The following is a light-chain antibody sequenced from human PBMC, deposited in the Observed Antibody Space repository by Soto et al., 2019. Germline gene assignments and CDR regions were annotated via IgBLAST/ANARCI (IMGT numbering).Light chain of an antibody. J-gene: IGKJ1*01. CDR2: DTL. CDR3: QHRRNWPWT. V-gene: IGKV3-11*01. CDR1: QSVSSY. Sequence: EIVLTQSPVTLSLSPGERATLSCRASQSVSSYLAWYQQKPGQAPRLLIYDTLNRATGIPARFSGSGSGTDFNLPISSLEPEDFVVYYCQHRRNWPWTFGQGTRVEIK.